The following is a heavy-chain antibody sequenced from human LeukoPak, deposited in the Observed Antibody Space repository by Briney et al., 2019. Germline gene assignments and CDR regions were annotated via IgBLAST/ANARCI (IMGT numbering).Heavy chain of an antibody. J-gene: IGHJ6*03. CDR3: ARGSRIVVVPAAILGDIYYMDV. D-gene: IGHD2-2*01. CDR1: GFTFTTYT. CDR2: ISGSGGTT. Sequence: PGGSLRLSCAASGFTFTTYTMSWVGQAPGKGLAWVAAISGSGGTTYYADSVKGRFTIFRDNSKNMLYLQMNSLRAEDTAVYYCARGSRIVVVPAAILGDIYYMDVWGKGTTVTVSS. V-gene: IGHV3-23*01.